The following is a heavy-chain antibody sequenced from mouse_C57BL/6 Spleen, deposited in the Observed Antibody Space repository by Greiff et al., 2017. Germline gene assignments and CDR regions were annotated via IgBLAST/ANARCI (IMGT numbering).Heavy chain of an antibody. J-gene: IGHJ2*01. CDR1: GYTFTSYW. V-gene: IGHV1-61*01. D-gene: IGHD2-3*01. CDR2: IYPSDSET. Sequence: QVQLQQPGAELVRPGSSVKLSCKTSGYTFTSYWMAWVKQRPGQGLEWIGNIYPSDSETHYNQKFKDKATLTVDKSSSTAYMQLSSLTSEDSAVYYCARGDGYTGGYWGQGTTLTVSS. CDR3: ARGDGYTGGY.